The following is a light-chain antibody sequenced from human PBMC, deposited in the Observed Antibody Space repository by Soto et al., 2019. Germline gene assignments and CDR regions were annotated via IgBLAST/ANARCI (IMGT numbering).Light chain of an antibody. J-gene: IGLJ1*01. CDR3: NSYTSSTTYV. CDR1: SSDVGGYNY. V-gene: IGLV2-14*01. Sequence: QSALTQPASVSGSPGQSITISCTGTSSDVGGYNYVSWYQQHPGKAPKLMIYEVNNRPSGVSNRFSGSKSGNTASLTISGLQAEDVADYYCNSYTSSTTYVFGTGTKVTVL. CDR2: EVN.